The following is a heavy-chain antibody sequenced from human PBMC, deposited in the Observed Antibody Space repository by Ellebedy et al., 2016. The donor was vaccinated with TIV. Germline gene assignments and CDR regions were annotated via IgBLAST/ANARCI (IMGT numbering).Heavy chain of an antibody. CDR1: GFNFRIYW. Sequence: GESLKISCVASGFNFRIYWMHWVRQAPGKGLVWLSRINSDGSGTVFADSVQGRITVTRDNANNMLNLHLNSVRAEDTGVYFCARGPYTAMGPGGMDVWGQGTTVTVSS. J-gene: IGHJ6*02. CDR3: ARGPYTAMGPGGMDV. CDR2: INSDGSGT. V-gene: IGHV3-74*01. D-gene: IGHD5-18*01.